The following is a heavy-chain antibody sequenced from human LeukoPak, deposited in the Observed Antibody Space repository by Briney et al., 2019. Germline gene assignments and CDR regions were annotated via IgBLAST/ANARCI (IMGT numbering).Heavy chain of an antibody. V-gene: IGHV3-48*03. CDR1: GFTFSSFE. CDR3: ARDGDEYSYGYGDAFDI. CDR2: ISTSGSTT. D-gene: IGHD5-18*01. Sequence: GGSLRLSCAASGFTFSSFEMNWVRQAPGKGLEWVSYISTSGSTTYYADSVKGRFTISRDNAKNSLYLQMNSLRVEDTAVYYCARDGDEYSYGYGDAFDIWGQGTMVTVSS. J-gene: IGHJ3*02.